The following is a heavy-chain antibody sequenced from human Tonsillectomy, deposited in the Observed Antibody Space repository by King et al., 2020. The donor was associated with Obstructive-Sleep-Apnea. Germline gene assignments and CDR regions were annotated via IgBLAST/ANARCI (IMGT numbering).Heavy chain of an antibody. D-gene: IGHD1-1*01. Sequence: QLVQSGAEVKKPGASVKVSCEASGYTFTDYYMHWVRQAPGQGLEWMGWINPNSGGTNYAQKFQGRVTMTRDTFISTAYMELRLKSDDTAVYYCARDGNFDIWGQGTMITVSS. V-gene: IGHV1-2*02. CDR3: ARDGNFDI. J-gene: IGHJ3*02. CDR1: GYTFTDYY. CDR2: INPNSGGT.